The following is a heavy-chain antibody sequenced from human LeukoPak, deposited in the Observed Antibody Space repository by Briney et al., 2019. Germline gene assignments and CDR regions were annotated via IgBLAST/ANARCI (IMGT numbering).Heavy chain of an antibody. J-gene: IGHJ4*02. D-gene: IGHD3-22*01. CDR1: GYTFITYG. CDR3: AREWSYESSGYFFYY. Sequence: GASVKVSCKASGYTFITYGISWVRQAPGQGLEWMGWISPYNGNTKDAQKFQDRVTMTADESTSTVYMELNSLRFEDTAVYYCAREWSYESSGYFFYYWGQGTLVTVSS. V-gene: IGHV1-18*01. CDR2: ISPYNGNT.